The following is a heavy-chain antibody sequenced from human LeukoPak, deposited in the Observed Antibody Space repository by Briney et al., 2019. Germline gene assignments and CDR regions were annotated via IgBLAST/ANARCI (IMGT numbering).Heavy chain of an antibody. V-gene: IGHV3-7*01. D-gene: IGHD4-17*01. CDR1: GFTFSSYW. J-gene: IGHJ1*01. CDR3: ARSPYGDYVEYFQH. Sequence: GGSLRLSCAASGFTFSSYWMSWVRQAPGKGLEWVANIKQDGSAKYYVDSVKGRITISRDNAKNSLYLQMGSLRAEDTAVYYCARSPYGDYVEYFQHWGQGTLVTVSS. CDR2: IKQDGSAK.